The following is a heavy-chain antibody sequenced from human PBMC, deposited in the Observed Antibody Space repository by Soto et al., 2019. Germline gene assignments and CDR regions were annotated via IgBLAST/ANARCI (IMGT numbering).Heavy chain of an antibody. CDR1: GGSISSSSYY. CDR3: ARDNYASESYPGAFGY. D-gene: IGHD3-10*01. V-gene: IGHV4-39*02. J-gene: IGHJ4*02. Sequence: SETLSLTCTVSGGSISSSSYYWGWIRQPPGKGLEWIGSIYYSGSTYYNPSLKSRVTISVDTSKNQFSLKLSSVTAADTAVYYCARDNYASESYPGAFGYWGQGILVTVSS. CDR2: IYYSGST.